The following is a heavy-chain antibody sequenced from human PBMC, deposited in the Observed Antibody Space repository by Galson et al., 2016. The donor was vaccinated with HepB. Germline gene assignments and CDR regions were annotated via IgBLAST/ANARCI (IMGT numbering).Heavy chain of an antibody. J-gene: IGHJ4*02. CDR1: GYTFIAYY. CDR2: INPNSGGP. V-gene: IGHV1-2*02. D-gene: IGHD4-17*01. Sequence: SVKVSCKASGYTFIAYYIHWVRQAPGQGLEWMGWINPNSGGPNYAQNLQGRVAMTRDTSISTAYMELRSLTSDDTAVYFCASLGLYGDHVSGFDPPDYWGQGTLVTVSS. CDR3: ASLGLYGDHVSGFDPPDY.